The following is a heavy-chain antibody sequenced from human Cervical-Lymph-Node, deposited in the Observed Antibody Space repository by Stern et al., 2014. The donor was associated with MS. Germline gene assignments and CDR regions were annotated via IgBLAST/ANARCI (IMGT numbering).Heavy chain of an antibody. Sequence: QVQLMQSGAEVRKPGASVKVFCKTSGYTFSSYYIHWVRQAPGQGLEWMGIVNPSADKAHFAQKYQDKVTVTRDMATATVYMELSNLTSEDTAVYFCARDDSTSASGTPFKYWGQGTLVTVAS. CDR1: GYTFSSYY. J-gene: IGHJ4*02. CDR2: VNPSADKA. CDR3: ARDDSTSASGTPFKY. D-gene: IGHD6-13*01. V-gene: IGHV1-46*01.